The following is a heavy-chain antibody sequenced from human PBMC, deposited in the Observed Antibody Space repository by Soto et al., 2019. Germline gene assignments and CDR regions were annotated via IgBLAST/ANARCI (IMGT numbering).Heavy chain of an antibody. D-gene: IGHD6-19*01. J-gene: IGHJ4*02. Sequence: SDTLSLTCTVSGGSISPHLWGWVRQSPGKGLEWIGFVSNRGGTHYNPSLRSRVIIPADTSRNQFSLRVSAVTAADTAVYYCARHVAMGGSVFDFWGPGTLVTVSS. V-gene: IGHV4-59*08. CDR2: VSNRGGT. CDR1: GGSISPHL. CDR3: ARHVAMGGSVFDF.